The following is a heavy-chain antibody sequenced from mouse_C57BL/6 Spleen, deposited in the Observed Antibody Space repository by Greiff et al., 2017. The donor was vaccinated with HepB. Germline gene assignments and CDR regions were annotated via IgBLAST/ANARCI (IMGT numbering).Heavy chain of an antibody. CDR3: TRPDYGDFDY. Sequence: LQQSGAELVRPGASVTLSCKASGYTFTDYEMHWVKQTPVHGLEWIGAIDPETGGTAYNQKFKGKAILTADKSSSTAYMELRSLTSEDSAVYYCTRPDYGDFDYWGQGTTLTVSS. J-gene: IGHJ2*01. D-gene: IGHD2-4*01. V-gene: IGHV1-15*01. CDR1: GYTFTDYE. CDR2: IDPETGGT.